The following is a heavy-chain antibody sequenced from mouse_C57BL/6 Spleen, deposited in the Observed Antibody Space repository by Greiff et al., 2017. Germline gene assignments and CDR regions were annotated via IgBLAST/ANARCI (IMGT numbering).Heavy chain of an antibody. J-gene: IGHJ3*01. CDR1: GFTFSSYG. CDR3: ARHEDEYDGGGFAY. CDR2: ISSGGSYT. D-gene: IGHD2-4*01. Sequence: EVMLVESGGDLVKPGGSLKLSCAASGFTFSSYGMSWVRQTPDKRLEWVATISSGGSYTYYPDSVKGRFTISRDNAKNTLYLQMSSLKSEDTAMYYCARHEDEYDGGGFAYWGQGTLVTVSA. V-gene: IGHV5-6*02.